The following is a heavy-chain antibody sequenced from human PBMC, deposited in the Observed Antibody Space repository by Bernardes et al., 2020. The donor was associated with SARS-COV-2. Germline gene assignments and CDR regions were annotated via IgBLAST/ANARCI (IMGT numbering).Heavy chain of an antibody. D-gene: IGHD3-16*01. J-gene: IGHJ4*02. Sequence: GGSLRLSCAASGFTFSNYGMSWVRQAPGKGLEWVSAIRGSGFNTYYADSVKGRFTISRDNSKNTLYLHMHSLRAEDTAVYYCAKSAGVRYGGAINYFDYWGQGTLVTVSS. CDR1: GFTFSNYG. CDR2: IRGSGFNT. V-gene: IGHV3-23*01. CDR3: AKSAGVRYGGAINYFDY.